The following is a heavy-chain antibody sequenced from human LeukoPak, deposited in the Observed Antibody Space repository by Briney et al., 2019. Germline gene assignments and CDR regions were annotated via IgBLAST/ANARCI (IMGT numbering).Heavy chain of an antibody. V-gene: IGHV1-2*02. CDR3: GRDDRYYYGSGSSPDY. D-gene: IGHD3-10*01. Sequence: VASVKVSCKASGYTFTGYYIHWMRQAPGQGLEWMGWINPKSGGTNYAQKFQGRVTMTRDTSISTAYMELSRLSSDDTAVYYCGRDDRYYYGSGSSPDYWGQGTLVTVSS. CDR2: INPKSGGT. J-gene: IGHJ4*02. CDR1: GYTFTGYY.